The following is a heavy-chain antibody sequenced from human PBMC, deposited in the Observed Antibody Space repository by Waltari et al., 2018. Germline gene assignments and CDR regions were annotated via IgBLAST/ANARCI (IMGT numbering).Heavy chain of an antibody. CDR1: AFSFMGFP. CDR3: AKGSRGYTNYFFDS. D-gene: IGHD3-16*02. V-gene: IGHV3-23*01. CDR2: ISGSGATP. J-gene: IGHJ4*02. Sequence: EVQLLESAGGLVQPGEALRLSFAASAFSFMGFPMTWVRQAPGEGLECVASISGSGATPFYADSVKGRFTIVRDNSRDTVYLQMNSLRVDDSAVYYCAKGSRGYTNYFFDSWGQGTLVSVSS.